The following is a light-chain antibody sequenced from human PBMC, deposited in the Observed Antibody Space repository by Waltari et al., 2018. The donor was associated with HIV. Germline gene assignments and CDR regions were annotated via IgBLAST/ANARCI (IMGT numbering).Light chain of an antibody. CDR2: HNH. Sequence: QSVMTQPPPASATPGQTVTISCSGSSSNIGTNTVNWSQQRPGTAPKLLIYHNHQRPSGVPDRFSGSKSGTAASLAISGLQSEDEAAYYCAAWDVSLSGLWVFGGGTKLTVL. V-gene: IGLV1-44*01. CDR1: SSNIGTNT. J-gene: IGLJ3*02. CDR3: AAWDVSLSGLWV.